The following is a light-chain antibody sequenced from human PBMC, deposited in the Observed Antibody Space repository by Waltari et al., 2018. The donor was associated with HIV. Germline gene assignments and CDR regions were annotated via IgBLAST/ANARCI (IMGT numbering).Light chain of an antibody. CDR2: EVS. J-gene: IGLJ2*01. Sequence: QSALTQPPSASGSPGQSVTISCPGTSSDIGLYNFVYWYQHHPGQAPKLMISEVSRRPSGVPDRFSGSKSGNTASLTVSGLQAEDEAAYYCFSYAGNNYLLFGGGTKLTVL. V-gene: IGLV2-8*01. CDR1: SSDIGLYNF. CDR3: FSYAGNNYLL.